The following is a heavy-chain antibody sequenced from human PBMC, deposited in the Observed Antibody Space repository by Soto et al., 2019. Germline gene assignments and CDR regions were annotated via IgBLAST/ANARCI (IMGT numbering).Heavy chain of an antibody. CDR1: GVSIHNSHSF. V-gene: IGHV4-39*01. CDR3: GRVVEGATRHTDFDS. D-gene: IGHD2-21*01. J-gene: IGHJ5*01. CDR2: VYYSGGA. Sequence: ETLSLTCAVSGVSIHNSHSFWGWIRQPPGKGLEFIANVYYSGGAHYNPSFKSRVTISVDTATNQVSLRMSSVTAADTAVYFCGRVVEGATRHTDFDSWGQGTLVTVSS.